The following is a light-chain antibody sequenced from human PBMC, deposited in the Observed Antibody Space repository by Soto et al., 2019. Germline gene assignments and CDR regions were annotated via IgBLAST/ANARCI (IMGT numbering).Light chain of an antibody. CDR2: GSS. CDR3: AAWDGSLSGWM. Sequence: QSVLTQPPSASGTPGQRVTISCSGSSSNIGTNYVYWYQQFTGMAPKLLIDGSSQRPSGVPDRFSGFKSGTSASLAISGLRSDAEADYYCAAWDGSLSGWMFGGGTKLTVL. V-gene: IGLV1-47*02. CDR1: SSNIGTNY. J-gene: IGLJ3*02.